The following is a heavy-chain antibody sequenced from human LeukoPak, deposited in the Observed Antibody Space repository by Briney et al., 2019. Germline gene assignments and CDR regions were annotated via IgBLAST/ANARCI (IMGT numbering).Heavy chain of an antibody. D-gene: IGHD5-12*01. CDR3: TRDNSGQWLRFDY. Sequence: PGGSLRLSCTASGFTFGDYAMSWVRQAPGKGLGWVGFIRSKAYGGTTEYAASVKGRFTISRDDSKSIAYLQMNSLKTEDTAVYYCTRDNSGQWLRFDYWGQGTLVTVSS. CDR1: GFTFGDYA. J-gene: IGHJ4*02. V-gene: IGHV3-49*04. CDR2: IRSKAYGGTT.